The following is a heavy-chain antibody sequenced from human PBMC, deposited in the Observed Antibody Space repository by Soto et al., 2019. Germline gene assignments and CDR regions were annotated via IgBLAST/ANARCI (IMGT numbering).Heavy chain of an antibody. CDR3: ARDQLYYNDISGRPLNAFDV. V-gene: IGHV3-48*01. Sequence: LRLSCAASGFTFRNYGMNWVRQAPGKGLEWVSYIGTGSSTKYYADSVKGRFTISRDNAKNSLYLQMNSLRAEDTAVYYCARDQLYYNDISGRPLNAFDVWGQGTMVTVSS. D-gene: IGHD3-22*01. J-gene: IGHJ3*01. CDR2: IGTGSSTK. CDR1: GFTFRNYG.